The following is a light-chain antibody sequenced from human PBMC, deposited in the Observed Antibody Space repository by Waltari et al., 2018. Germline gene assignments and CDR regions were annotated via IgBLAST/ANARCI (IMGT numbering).Light chain of an antibody. CDR1: SSDIGDYNY. J-gene: IGLJ2*01. CDR3: SSYTSSSTFVI. V-gene: IGLV2-14*03. CDR2: GVS. Sequence: QSALTQPASVSGSPGQSPTTSCPATSSDIGDYNYLSWYQPHPGRAPKVVIYGVSNRPSGVSNRFSGSKSGNTASLTISGLQPEDEADYYCSSYTSSSTFVIFGGGTKLTVL.